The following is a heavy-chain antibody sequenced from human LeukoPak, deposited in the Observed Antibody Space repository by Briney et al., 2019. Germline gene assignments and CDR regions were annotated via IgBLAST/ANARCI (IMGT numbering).Heavy chain of an antibody. D-gene: IGHD4-17*01. Sequence: SETLSLTCTVSGGSISSNFWSWIRQPPGKGLEYIGYIYNSGTTNYNPSLKSRVTTSVDTSKDQFSLKLSSVTAADTAVYYCARVKYGDPMRYYYYMDVWGKGTTVTISS. CDR2: IYNSGTT. V-gene: IGHV4-59*01. CDR3: ARVKYGDPMRYYYYMDV. J-gene: IGHJ6*03. CDR1: GGSISSNF.